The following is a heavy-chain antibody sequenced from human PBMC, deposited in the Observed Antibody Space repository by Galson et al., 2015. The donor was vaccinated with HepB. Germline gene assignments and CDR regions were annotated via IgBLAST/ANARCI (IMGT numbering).Heavy chain of an antibody. V-gene: IGHV3-74*01. CDR1: GFTFGSYR. CDR3: ARARRDSGSCYKY. D-gene: IGHD2-15*01. J-gene: IGHJ4*02. Sequence: SLRLSCAASGFTFGSYRMHWVRQAPGKRLVWVSHINSDGSSTNYADSVKGRFTISRDNAKNTLYLQMNSLRAEDTAVYYCARARRDSGSCYKYWGQGTLVTVSS. CDR2: INSDGSST.